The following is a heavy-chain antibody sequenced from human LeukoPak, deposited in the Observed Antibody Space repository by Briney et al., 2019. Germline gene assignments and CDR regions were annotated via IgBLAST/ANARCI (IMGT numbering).Heavy chain of an antibody. CDR2: ISGSGGST. D-gene: IGHD5-12*01. CDR3: ARDAGWRYSGYDYVAWDYYYMDV. CDR1: GFTFSSYA. V-gene: IGHV3-23*01. J-gene: IGHJ6*03. Sequence: PGGSLRLSCAASGFTFSSYAMSWVRQAPGKGLEWVSAISGSGGSTYYADSVKGRLTISRDNSKNTLYLQMNSLRAEDTAVYYCARDAGWRYSGYDYVAWDYYYMDVWGKGTTVTISS.